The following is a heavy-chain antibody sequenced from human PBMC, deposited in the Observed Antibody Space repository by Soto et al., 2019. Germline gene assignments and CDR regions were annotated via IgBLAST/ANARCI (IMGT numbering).Heavy chain of an antibody. J-gene: IGHJ3*02. Sequence: QVQLQESGPGLVKPSETLSLTCTVSGGSISSYYWSWIRQPPGKGLEWIGYIYYSGSTNYNPSLKSRVTISVDTSKYQFSLTLSSVTAADTAVYYCARGDVVVPASGAFDIWGQGTMVTVSS. CDR2: IYYSGST. CDR3: ARGDVVVPASGAFDI. D-gene: IGHD2-2*01. CDR1: GGSISSYY. V-gene: IGHV4-59*01.